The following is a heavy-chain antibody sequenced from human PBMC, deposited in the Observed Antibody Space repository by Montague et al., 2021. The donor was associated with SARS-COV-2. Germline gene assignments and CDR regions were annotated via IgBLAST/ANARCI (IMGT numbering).Heavy chain of an antibody. CDR2: IYHSGNT. V-gene: IGHV4-38-2*02. D-gene: IGHD6-25*01. J-gene: IGHJ5*02. Sequence: SETLSLTCTVSGRSISTDHYWGWIRQPPGKGLEWIGSIYHSGNTYYNPSLKSRLTMSIDTSKNQFSLKLTSLTAADTAVYYCASKGAYLGYFAPWGQGTLVTVSS. CDR3: ASKGAYLGYFAP. CDR1: GRSISTDHY.